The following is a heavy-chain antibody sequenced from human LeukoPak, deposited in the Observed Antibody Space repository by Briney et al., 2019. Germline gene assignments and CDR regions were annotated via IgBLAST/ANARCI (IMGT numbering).Heavy chain of an antibody. D-gene: IGHD3/OR15-3a*01. J-gene: IGHJ4*02. CDR1: GGSISSYY. V-gene: IGHV4-4*07. Sequence: PSETLSLTCTVSGGSISSYYWSWIRQPAGKGLEWIGRIYTSGSTNYNPSLKSRVTMSVDTSKNQFSLKLSSVTAADTAVYYCASHQGIFGPVPDGLGDWGQGTLVTVSS. CDR2: IYTSGST. CDR3: ASHQGIFGPVPDGLGD.